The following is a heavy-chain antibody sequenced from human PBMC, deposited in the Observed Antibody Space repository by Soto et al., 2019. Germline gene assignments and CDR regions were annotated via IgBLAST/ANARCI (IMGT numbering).Heavy chain of an antibody. Sequence: SLRLSCTASGCSLGDHVMSWVRQAPGKGLEWVGFIRSTAYGGTTEYAASVKGRFTISRDDSRNIAYLQMNSLKTEDTAVYYCTREDGSGWYGGNYWGQGT. CDR3: TREDGSGWYGGNY. CDR2: IRSTAYGGTT. CDR1: GCSLGDHV. V-gene: IGHV3-49*04. D-gene: IGHD6-19*01. J-gene: IGHJ4*02.